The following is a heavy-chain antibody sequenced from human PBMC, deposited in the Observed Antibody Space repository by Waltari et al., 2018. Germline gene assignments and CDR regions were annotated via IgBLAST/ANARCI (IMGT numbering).Heavy chain of an antibody. J-gene: IGHJ4*02. V-gene: IGHV4-59*11. Sequence: QVQLQESGPGLVKPSETLSLTCTVSGGSISSHYWSWIRQPPGKGLEWIGYIYYSGSTNYNPALTSRVTISVDTSTNQFSLKLSSVTAADTAVYYCARELISSGWLFDYWGQGTLVTVSS. D-gene: IGHD6-19*01. CDR2: IYYSGST. CDR3: ARELISSGWLFDY. CDR1: GGSISSHY.